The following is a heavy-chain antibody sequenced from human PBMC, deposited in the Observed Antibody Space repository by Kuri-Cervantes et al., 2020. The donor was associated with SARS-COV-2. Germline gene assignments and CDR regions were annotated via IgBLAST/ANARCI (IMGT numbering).Heavy chain of an antibody. Sequence: ASVKVSCKASGYTFTSYGISWVRQAPGQGPEWMGWISACNGNTNYAQKLQGRVTMTTDTSTSTAYMELRSLRSDDTAVYYCARDFWSGYYMSYYFDYWGQGTLVTVSS. D-gene: IGHD3-3*01. CDR3: ARDFWSGYYMSYYFDY. V-gene: IGHV1-18*01. CDR2: ISACNGNT. CDR1: GYTFTSYG. J-gene: IGHJ4*02.